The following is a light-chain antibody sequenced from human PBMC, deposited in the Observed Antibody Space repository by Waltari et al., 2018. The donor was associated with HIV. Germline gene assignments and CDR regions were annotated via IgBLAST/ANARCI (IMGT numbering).Light chain of an antibody. CDR3: ASWVDRLNGWV. CDR1: SSNLEINT. V-gene: IGLV1-44*01. Sequence: QSVLTQPPSTSGIPGQMVTLSCSGSSSNLEINTVNWYQHLPGTAPKLLIDSSNLRPSGVPDRFSGSKSGTSASLAISGLQSEDEADYYCASWVDRLNGWVFGGGTKLTVL. CDR2: SSN. J-gene: IGLJ3*02.